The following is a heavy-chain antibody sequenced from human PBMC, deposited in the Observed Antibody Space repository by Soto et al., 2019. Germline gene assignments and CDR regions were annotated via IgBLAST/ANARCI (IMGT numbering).Heavy chain of an antibody. CDR2: TGSGTGPG. V-gene: IGHV1-69*06. CDR1: GGSLSTNP. Sequence: QVQLVQSGTEVKKPGSSVKVSCKASGGSLSTNPISWVRQAPGQGLEWMGGTGSGTGPGNRARKFQGRLTVTADKTTSTVYMELTNLSSEDTAVYYCARRDSGGFYRFFDSWGQGTLVTVSS. D-gene: IGHD2-15*01. J-gene: IGHJ4*02. CDR3: ARRDSGGFYRFFDS.